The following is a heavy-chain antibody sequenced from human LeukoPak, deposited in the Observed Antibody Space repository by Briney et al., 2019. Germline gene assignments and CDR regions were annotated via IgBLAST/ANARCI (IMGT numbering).Heavy chain of an antibody. CDR2: ISGSGGST. CDR3: AKNSFYDFWSGYHFDY. V-gene: IGHV3-23*01. Sequence: GGSLRLSCAASGFTFSSYAMSLVRQAPGKGLEWVSAISGSGGSTYYADSVKGRFTISRDNSKNTLYLQMNSLRAEDTAVYYCAKNSFYDFWSGYHFDYWGQGTLVTVSS. J-gene: IGHJ4*02. CDR1: GFTFSSYA. D-gene: IGHD3-3*01.